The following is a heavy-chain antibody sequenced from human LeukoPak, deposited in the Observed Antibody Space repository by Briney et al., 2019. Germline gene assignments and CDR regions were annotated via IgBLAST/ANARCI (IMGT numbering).Heavy chain of an antibody. V-gene: IGHV3-30*18. CDR3: AKSKLTTAIDY. J-gene: IGHJ4*02. D-gene: IGHD4-17*01. CDR2: ISYDGSNK. CDR1: GFTFSSYG. Sequence: GGSLRLSCAASGFTFSSYGMHWVRQAPGKGLEWVAVISYDGSNKYYADSVKGRFTISRDNSKNTLYLQMNSLRAEDTAVYYCAKSKLTTAIDYWGQGTLVTVSS.